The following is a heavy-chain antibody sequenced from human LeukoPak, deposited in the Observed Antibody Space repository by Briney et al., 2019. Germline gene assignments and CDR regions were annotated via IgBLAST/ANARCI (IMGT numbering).Heavy chain of an antibody. D-gene: IGHD4-23*01. CDR3: ARAATTVVTRWFDP. Sequence: SQTLSLTCTVSGGSISSGGYYWSWIRQHPGKGLEWIGYIYYSGSTYYNPSLKSRVTISVDTSKTQFSLKLSSVTAADTAVYYCARAATTVVTRWFDPWGQGTLVTVSS. V-gene: IGHV4-31*03. CDR2: IYYSGST. CDR1: GGSISSGGYY. J-gene: IGHJ5*02.